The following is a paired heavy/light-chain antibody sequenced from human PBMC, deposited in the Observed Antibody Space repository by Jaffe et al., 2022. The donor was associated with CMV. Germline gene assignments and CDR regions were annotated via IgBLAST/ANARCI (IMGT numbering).Heavy chain of an antibody. CDR2: IFSNDET. J-gene: IGHJ4*02. D-gene: IGHD1-26*01. CDR3: VRIARLVGATYYFDY. V-gene: IGHV2-26*01. Sequence: QVTLKESGPVLVKPTETLTLTCTVSGFSLSNAGVGVSWVRQPPGRALEWLAHIFSNDETSYSTSLESRLTISKDTSKSQVVLTMTNMDPVDTATYYCVRIARLVGATYYFDYWGQGTLVTVSS. CDR1: GFSLSNAGVG.
Light chain of an antibody. J-gene: IGLJ3*02. CDR1: SLRSYY. CDR2: GKN. CDR3: SSRDSSGYTHLV. V-gene: IGLV3-19*01. Sequence: SSELTQDPAVSVALGQTVRITCQGDSLRSYYASWYQQKPGQAPILVIYGKNNRPSGIPDRFSGSSSGNTASLTITGAQAEDEADYHCSSRDSSGYTHLVFGGGTKLTVL.